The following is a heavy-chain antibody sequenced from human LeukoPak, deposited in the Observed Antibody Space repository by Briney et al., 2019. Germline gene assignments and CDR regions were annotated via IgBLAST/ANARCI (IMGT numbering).Heavy chain of an antibody. V-gene: IGHV3-23*01. J-gene: IGHJ4*02. D-gene: IGHD2-15*01. CDR1: GFTFSSSG. Sequence: GGSLRLSCAASGFTFSSSGMSWVRQVPGMGLEWVSAISGSGGSTYYADSVKGRFTISRDNSKNTLYLQMSGLRADDTAVYYCAKDGTPGDYWGQGTRVTVSS. CDR2: ISGSGGST. CDR3: AKDGTPGDY.